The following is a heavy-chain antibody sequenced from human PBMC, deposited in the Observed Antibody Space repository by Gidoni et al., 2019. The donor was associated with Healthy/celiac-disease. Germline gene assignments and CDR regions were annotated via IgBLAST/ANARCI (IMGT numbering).Heavy chain of an antibody. D-gene: IGHD2-2*01. Sequence: QVQLQESGPGLVKPSQTLSLTCTVSGGSISSGSYYWSWIRQPAGTGLEWIGRIYTSGSTNYNPSLKSRVTISVDTSKNQFSLKLSSVTAADTAVYYCARGAVVVPAAISYFDYWGQGTLVTVSS. CDR2: IYTSGST. J-gene: IGHJ4*02. V-gene: IGHV4-61*02. CDR1: GGSISSGSYY. CDR3: ARGAVVVPAAISYFDY.